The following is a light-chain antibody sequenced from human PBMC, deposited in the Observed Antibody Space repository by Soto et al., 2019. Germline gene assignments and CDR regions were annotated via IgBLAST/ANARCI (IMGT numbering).Light chain of an antibody. Sequence: MVLTPSPSTLSVSPGERATLSCSDSQGVGTKLAWYQQKPGQAPSLLIHGASARATGIPGRFSGSGSGTEFTLTISSLQPEDVAVYSCHQYSDWPGTFGLGTKVDIK. CDR3: HQYSDWPGT. J-gene: IGKJ1*01. V-gene: IGKV3-15*01. CDR1: QGVGTK. CDR2: GAS.